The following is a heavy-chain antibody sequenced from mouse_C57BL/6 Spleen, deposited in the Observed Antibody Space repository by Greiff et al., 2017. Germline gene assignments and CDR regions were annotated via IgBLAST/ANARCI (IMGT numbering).Heavy chain of an antibody. CDR2: IDPSGSYT. D-gene: IGHD3-2*02. J-gene: IGHJ2*01. CDR1: GYTFTSYW. V-gene: IGHV1-69*01. CDR3: ARTGSGGYYFDY. Sequence: VQLQQPGAELVMPGASVKLSCKASGYTFTSYWMPWVKQRPGQGLEWIGEIDPSGSYTNYNQKFKGKSTLTVDKSSSTAYMQLSSLTSEDSAVYYCARTGSGGYYFDYWGQGTTLTVSS.